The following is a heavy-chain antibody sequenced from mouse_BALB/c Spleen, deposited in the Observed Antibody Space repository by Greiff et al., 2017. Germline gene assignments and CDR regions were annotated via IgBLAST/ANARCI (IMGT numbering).Heavy chain of an antibody. J-gene: IGHJ3*01. CDR1: GFSLTSYD. Sequence: VQLVESGPGLVAPSQSLSITCTVSGFSLTSYDISWIRQPPGKGLEWLGVIWTGGGTNYNSAFMSRLSISKDNSKSQVFLKMNSLQTDDTAIYYCVRFYYDYDGGFAYWGQGTLVTVSA. CDR3: VRFYYDYDGGFAY. CDR2: IWTGGGT. D-gene: IGHD2-4*01. V-gene: IGHV2-9-2*01.